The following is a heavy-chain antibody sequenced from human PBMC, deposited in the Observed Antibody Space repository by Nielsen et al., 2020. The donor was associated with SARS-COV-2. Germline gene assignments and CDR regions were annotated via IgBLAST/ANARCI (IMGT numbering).Heavy chain of an antibody. CDR3: ARESGLDTTDN. CDR1: GGSISSYY. J-gene: IGHJ4*02. V-gene: IGHV4-59*12. CDR2: IYYSGST. D-gene: IGHD3/OR15-3a*01. Sequence: SETLSLTCTVSGGSISSYYWSWIRQPPGKGLEWIGYIYYSGSTNYNPSLKNRVTISVDTSKNQFSLKLSSVTAADTAVYYCARESGLDTTDNWGQGVLVTVSS.